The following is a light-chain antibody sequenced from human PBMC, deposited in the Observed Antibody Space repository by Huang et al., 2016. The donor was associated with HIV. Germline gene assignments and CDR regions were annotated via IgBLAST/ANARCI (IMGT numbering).Light chain of an antibody. Sequence: DIVMTQSPAILSVSPGERATLSCRASQSVSSNLAWYQQKLGQPPSLLIHSASTRATGIPARFSGSGSGTEFTLTISSLQSEDFAVYYCQQYDNWPPYTFGQGTKLEIK. V-gene: IGKV3-15*01. CDR1: QSVSSN. CDR2: SAS. CDR3: QQYDNWPPYT. J-gene: IGKJ2*01.